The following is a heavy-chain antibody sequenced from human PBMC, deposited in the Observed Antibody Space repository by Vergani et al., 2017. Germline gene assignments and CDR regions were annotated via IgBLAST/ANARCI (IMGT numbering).Heavy chain of an antibody. D-gene: IGHD6-13*01. V-gene: IGHV4-59*01. Sequence: QVQLQESGPGLVKPSETLSLTCTVSGGSISSYYWSWIRQPPGKGMEWCGYNYYSGSTNYHPSLKSRVTISVDTSKNQFSLKLSSVTAADTAGYYCARDRKRLGDRSRRYYYYGMDVWGQGTTVTVSS. CDR3: ARDRKRLGDRSRRYYYYGMDV. CDR1: GGSISSYY. J-gene: IGHJ6*02. CDR2: NYYSGST.